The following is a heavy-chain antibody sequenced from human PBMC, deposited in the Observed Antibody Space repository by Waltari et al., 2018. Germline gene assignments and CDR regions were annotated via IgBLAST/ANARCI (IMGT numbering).Heavy chain of an antibody. CDR3: ARTLWSGYYYYYGMDV. V-gene: IGHV4-59*01. CDR1: GGSLSRYY. J-gene: IGHJ6*02. CDR2: IYYSGST. Sequence: QVQLQESGPGLVKPSETLSLTCTVPGGSLSRYYWSWTRQPPGKGLEWIGYIYYSGSTNYNPSLKSRVTISVDTSKNQFSLKLSSVTAADTAVYYCARTLWSGYYYYYGMDVWGQGTTVTVSS. D-gene: IGHD3-3*01.